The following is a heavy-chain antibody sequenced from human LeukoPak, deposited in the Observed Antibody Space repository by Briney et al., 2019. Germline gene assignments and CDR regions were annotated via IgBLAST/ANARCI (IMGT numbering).Heavy chain of an antibody. Sequence: GGSLRLSCATSGFSFSSYAMSWVRQAPGKGLEWVSAMSSSDDGRYYATSVRGRFTISRDNAKNTLYLQMNSLRAEDTAVYYCARRSAAKDAFDIWGQGTMVTVSS. V-gene: IGHV3-23*01. CDR1: GFSFSSYA. J-gene: IGHJ3*02. CDR3: ARRSAAKDAFDI. CDR2: MSSSDDGR. D-gene: IGHD6-25*01.